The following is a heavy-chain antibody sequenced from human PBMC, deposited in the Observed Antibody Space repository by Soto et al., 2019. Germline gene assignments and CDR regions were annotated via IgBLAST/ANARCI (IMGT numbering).Heavy chain of an antibody. V-gene: IGHV1-69*01. D-gene: IGHD6-13*01. J-gene: IGHJ4*02. CDR2: IIPLFGTL. Sequence: QVKLVQSGTEVKRPGSSVKVSCKASGGTFSNYGLSWVRQAPGHGLQWMGGIIPLFGTLHNAREFQDRVTSTADQSTGTASMDLRSLTYDDTAVYLCATTPFNMASAGSYYFDSWGQGILVTVSS. CDR1: GGTFSNYG. CDR3: ATTPFNMASAGSYYFDS.